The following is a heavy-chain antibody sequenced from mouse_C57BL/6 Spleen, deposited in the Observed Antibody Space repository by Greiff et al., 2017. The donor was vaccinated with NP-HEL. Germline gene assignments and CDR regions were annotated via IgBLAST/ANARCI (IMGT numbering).Heavy chain of an antibody. Sequence: VQLQQSGPELVKPGASVKISCKASGYAFSSSWMNWVKQRPGKGLEWIGRIYPGDGDTNYNGKFKGKATLTADKSSSTAYMQLSSLTSEDSAVYFCASPQRRYLYAMDYWGQGTSVTVSS. CDR3: ASPQRRYLYAMDY. V-gene: IGHV1-82*01. J-gene: IGHJ4*01. D-gene: IGHD5-1*01. CDR2: IYPGDGDT. CDR1: GYAFSSSW.